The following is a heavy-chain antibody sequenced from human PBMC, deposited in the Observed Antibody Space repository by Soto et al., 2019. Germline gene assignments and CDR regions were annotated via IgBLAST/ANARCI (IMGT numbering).Heavy chain of an antibody. J-gene: IGHJ6*02. CDR3: ARKALGYYYYGMDV. D-gene: IGHD7-27*01. CDR2: INAGNGNT. V-gene: IGHV1-3*01. Sequence: QVQLVQSGAEVKKPGASVKVSCKASGYTFTSHVMHWVHQVPGQRLEWMGWINAGNGNTKYSQNFQGRVTITRDTSASTAYMELSSLRSEDTAVYYCARKALGYYYYGMDVWGQGTTVTVSS. CDR1: GYTFTSHV.